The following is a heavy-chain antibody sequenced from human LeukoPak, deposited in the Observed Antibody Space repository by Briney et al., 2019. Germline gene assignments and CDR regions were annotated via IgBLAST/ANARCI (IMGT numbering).Heavy chain of an antibody. J-gene: IGHJ4*02. Sequence: GGSLRLSCAASGFTFDDYAMHWVRQAPGKGLEWVSLISWDGGSTYYADSVKGRFTISRDNSKNSLYLQMNSLRAEDTALYYCAKDIDIVGATRESYFDYWGQGTLVTVSS. CDR2: ISWDGGST. D-gene: IGHD1-26*01. CDR3: AKDIDIVGATRESYFDY. CDR1: GFTFDDYA. V-gene: IGHV3-43D*03.